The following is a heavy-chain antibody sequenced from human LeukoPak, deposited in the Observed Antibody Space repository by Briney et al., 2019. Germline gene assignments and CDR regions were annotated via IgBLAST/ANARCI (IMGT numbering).Heavy chain of an antibody. Sequence: SETLSLTCIASGYSISSDCYWGWSRQPPGKGVGWVGIIYYRGTTYYNPSLKSRVTMSIDTSKNQFSLKLTSVTAADTAVYYCARQPHAFDNRFDPGAREPRVPVPS. CDR3: ARQPHAFDNRFDP. D-gene: IGHD3-10*01. V-gene: IGHV4-38-2*02. J-gene: IGHJ5*02. CDR1: GYSISSDCY. CDR2: IYYRGTT.